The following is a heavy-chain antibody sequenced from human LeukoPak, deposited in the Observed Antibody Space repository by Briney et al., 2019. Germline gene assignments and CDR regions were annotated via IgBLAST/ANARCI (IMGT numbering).Heavy chain of an antibody. CDR1: GGSISSYY. CDR2: IYYSGST. Sequence: PSETLSLTCTVSGGSISSYYWSWIRQPPGKGLEWIGYIYYSGSTNYNPSLKSRVTISVDTSKNQFSLKLNSVTAADTAVYYCARGSGGSYSSPYDYWGQGTLVTVSS. D-gene: IGHD1-26*01. CDR3: ARGSGGSYSSPYDY. J-gene: IGHJ4*02. V-gene: IGHV4-59*01.